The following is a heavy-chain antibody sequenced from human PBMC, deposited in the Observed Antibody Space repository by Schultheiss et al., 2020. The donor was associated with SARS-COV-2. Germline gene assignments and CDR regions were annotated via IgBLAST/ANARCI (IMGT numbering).Heavy chain of an antibody. J-gene: IGHJ5*02. CDR1: GFTFSSYG. Sequence: GGSLRLSCAASGFTFSSYGMHWVRQAPGKGLEWVAVIWYDGSNKYYADSVKGRFTISRDNSKNTLYLQMNSLKTEDTAVYYCTRFLNWFDPWGQGTLVTVSS. CDR2: IWYDGSNK. D-gene: IGHD2/OR15-2a*01. CDR3: TRFLNWFDP. V-gene: IGHV3-33*01.